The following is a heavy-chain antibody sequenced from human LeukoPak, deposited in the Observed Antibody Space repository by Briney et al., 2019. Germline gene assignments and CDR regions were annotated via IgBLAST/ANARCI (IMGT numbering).Heavy chain of an antibody. CDR1: GGSISSYY. CDR3: ARHPPRSGYDLPTHAFDI. Sequence: PSETLSLTCTDSGGSISSYYWSWIRQPPGKGLEWIGDIYYSGSTNYNPSLKSRVTISVDTSKNQFSLKLSSVTAADTAVYYCARHPPRSGYDLPTHAFDIWGQGTMVTVSS. D-gene: IGHD5-12*01. J-gene: IGHJ3*02. CDR2: IYYSGST. V-gene: IGHV4-59*08.